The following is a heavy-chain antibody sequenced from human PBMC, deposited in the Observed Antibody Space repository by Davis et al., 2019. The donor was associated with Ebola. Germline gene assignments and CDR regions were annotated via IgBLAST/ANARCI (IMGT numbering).Heavy chain of an antibody. D-gene: IGHD3-22*01. CDR2: ISSSGSTI. Sequence: GGSLRLSCAASGFTFSSYSMNWVRQAPGKGLEWVSYISSSGSTIYYADSVKGRFTISRDNAKNSLYLQMNSLKTEDTAVYYCTGYYYDSSGYYFTDYWGQGTLVTVSS. CDR3: TGYYYDSSGYYFTDY. J-gene: IGHJ4*02. V-gene: IGHV3-48*04. CDR1: GFTFSSYS.